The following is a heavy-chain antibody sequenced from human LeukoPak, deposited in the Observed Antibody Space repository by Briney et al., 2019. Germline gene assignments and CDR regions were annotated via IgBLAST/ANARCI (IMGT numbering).Heavy chain of an antibody. J-gene: IGHJ3*02. V-gene: IGHV4-4*07. CDR1: GRSISSYN. CDR2: IYTSGST. Sequence: SETLSLTCTVSGRSISSYNWRWIPHPAGEGLEWIGRIYTSGSTNYNPSLKSRVTMSVDTSKHQFSLKLSSVTAADTAGYYCARGGPDFDIWGQGRMVTVSS. CDR3: ARGGPDFDI.